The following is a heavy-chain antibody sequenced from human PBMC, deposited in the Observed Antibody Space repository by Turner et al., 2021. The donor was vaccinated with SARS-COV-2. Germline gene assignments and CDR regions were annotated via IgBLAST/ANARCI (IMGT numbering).Heavy chain of an antibody. CDR3: ARGMWAHGGTPFDY. Sequence: QGQLQESGPGLVGPVETPSLPRPFLCWPLHGGGYYWGWIRQHPGKGLEWNGSIYYSGYSHHNPFLKGRLSMSVDASKNQFFLVLNSVAAADTAVYYCARGMWAHGGTPFDYWGQGILATVSS. CDR2: IYYSGYS. J-gene: IGHJ4*02. V-gene: IGHV4-31*03. D-gene: IGHD1-26*01. CDR1: WPLHGGGYY.